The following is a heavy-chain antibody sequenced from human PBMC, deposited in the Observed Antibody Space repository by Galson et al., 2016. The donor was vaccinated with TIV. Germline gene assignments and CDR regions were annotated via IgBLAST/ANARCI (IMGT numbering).Heavy chain of an antibody. CDR1: GYRFTGYY. J-gene: IGHJ4*02. CDR2: IDPSGGTT. CDR3: ATFSGARSIFDY. D-gene: IGHD2-15*01. Sequence: SVKVSCKASGYRFTGYYLHWVRQAPGQGPQWMGIIDPSGGTTTYAQKFQDRLAMNRDTSTSTAYMELRSLKSEDTAIYYCATFSGARSIFDYWGQGTLVTVSS. V-gene: IGHV1-46*01.